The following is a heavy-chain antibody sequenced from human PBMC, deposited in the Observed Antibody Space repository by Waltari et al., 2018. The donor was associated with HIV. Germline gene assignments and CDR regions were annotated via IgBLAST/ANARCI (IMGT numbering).Heavy chain of an antibody. D-gene: IGHD3-22*01. Sequence: EVQLVQSGAEVKKPGDSLKISCQVSGSSFNTFWIAWVRQLPGKGLEWMGIMYLAASDTRYSPSLEGQVTIAADKSSGTAYLQWRSLKASDTAMYYCTKAAAYCDGGSCYSGKKFYNYYGMDVWGQGTTVIVSS. J-gene: IGHJ6*02. CDR3: TKAAAYCDGGSCYSGKKFYNYYGMDV. CDR2: MYLAASDT. CDR1: GSSFNTFW. V-gene: IGHV5-51*03.